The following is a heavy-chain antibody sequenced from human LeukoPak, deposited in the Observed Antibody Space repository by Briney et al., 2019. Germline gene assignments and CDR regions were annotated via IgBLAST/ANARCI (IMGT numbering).Heavy chain of an antibody. CDR2: MDHSGST. D-gene: IGHD4-17*01. J-gene: IGHJ4*02. CDR3: AREQGYGDYEVYFDY. Sequence: PSETLSLTCAVSGGSISSGTYSWSWIRQSPGKGLEWIGCMDHSGSTYYNPSLKSRVTISLDRSKNQFSLKLSSVTAADTAVYYCAREQGYGDYEVYFDYWGQGTLVTVSS. V-gene: IGHV4-30-2*06. CDR1: GGSISSGTYS.